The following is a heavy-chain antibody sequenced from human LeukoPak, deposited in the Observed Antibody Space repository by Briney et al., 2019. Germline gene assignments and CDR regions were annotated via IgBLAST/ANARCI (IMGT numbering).Heavy chain of an antibody. CDR1: GGSFSGYS. D-gene: IGHD6-19*01. V-gene: IGHV4-34*12. Sequence: SETLSLTCAVYGGSFSGYSWSRIRQPPGKGLEWVGEMIHSGSTNYNPSLKSRVTISVDTSKNQFSLKLSSVTAADTAVYYCARVHSSGWSKSYWYFDLWGRGTLVTVSS. CDR3: ARVHSSGWSKSYWYFDL. J-gene: IGHJ2*01. CDR2: MIHSGST.